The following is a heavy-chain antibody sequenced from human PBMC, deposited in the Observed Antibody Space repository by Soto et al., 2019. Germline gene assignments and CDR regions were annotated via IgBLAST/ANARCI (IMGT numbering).Heavy chain of an antibody. J-gene: IGHJ5*02. CDR1: GYTFTDYH. CDR3: AREGGSDSLAPKNTWFDT. Sequence: QVQLVQSGDEVKNPGASVKVSCKPSGYTFTDYHIHWVRQAPGQGLEFMGWINANNGGAGSAQQFRGRVTGTRDTSISTVYMELSNLRSDDTAVYYCAREGGSDSLAPKNTWFDTWGQGTRVTVSS. CDR2: INANNGGA. V-gene: IGHV1-2*02. D-gene: IGHD6-25*01.